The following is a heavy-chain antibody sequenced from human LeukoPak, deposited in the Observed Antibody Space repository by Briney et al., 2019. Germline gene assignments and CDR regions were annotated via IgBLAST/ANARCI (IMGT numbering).Heavy chain of an antibody. CDR2: IKTYNGDT. J-gene: IGHJ6*02. CDR1: GYTFTPNV. CDR3: AKDGGQQWLTNYYSYGMDV. D-gene: IGHD6-19*01. Sequence: ASVKVSCRASGYTFTPNVINWVRRAPGQGLEWMGWIKTYNGDTNTAQKFLDRIIMTTDKSTGTAYMELRSLRSDDTAVYYCAKDGGQQWLTNYYSYGMDVWGQGTTVIVSS. V-gene: IGHV1-18*01.